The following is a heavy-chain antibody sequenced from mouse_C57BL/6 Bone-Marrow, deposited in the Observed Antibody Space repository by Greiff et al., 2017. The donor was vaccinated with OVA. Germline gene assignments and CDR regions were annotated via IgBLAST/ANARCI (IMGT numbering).Heavy chain of an antibody. D-gene: IGHD2-4*01. CDR3: AREGYDYYPTCWYFDV. J-gene: IGHJ1*03. Sequence: QVHVKQSGAELARPGASVKLSCKASGYTFTSYGISWVKQRTGQGLEWIGEIYPRSGNTYYNEKFKGKATLTADKSSSTAYMELRSLTSEDSAVYFCAREGYDYYPTCWYFDVWGTGTTVTVSS. CDR1: GYTFTSYG. CDR2: IYPRSGNT. V-gene: IGHV1-81*01.